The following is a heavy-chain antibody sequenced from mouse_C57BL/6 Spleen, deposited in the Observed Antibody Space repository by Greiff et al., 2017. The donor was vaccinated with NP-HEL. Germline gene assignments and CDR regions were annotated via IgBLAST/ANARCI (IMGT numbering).Heavy chain of an antibody. CDR2: IYPGDGDT. V-gene: IGHV1-82*01. CDR1: GYAFSSSW. D-gene: IGHD2-2*01. Sequence: VQLQQSGPELVKPGASVKISCKASGYAFSSSWMNWVKQRPGKGLEWIGRIYPGDGDTNYNGKFKGKATLTADKSSSTAYMQLSSLTSEDSAVYFCAREGPGYYFDYWGQGTTLTVSS. CDR3: AREGPGYYFDY. J-gene: IGHJ2*01.